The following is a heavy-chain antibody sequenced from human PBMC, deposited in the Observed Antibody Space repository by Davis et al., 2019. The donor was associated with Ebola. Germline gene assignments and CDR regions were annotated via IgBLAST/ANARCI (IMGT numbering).Heavy chain of an antibody. J-gene: IGHJ4*02. CDR3: ARGYSPKCRGGDCVNDF. V-gene: IGHV1-2*02. CDR1: GYTFTGYY. Sequence: AASVKVSCKASGYTFTGYYMHWVRQAPGQGLEWMGWINPNSGGTNYAQKFKGRVTMTGDPSISTAYMELSSLTIDDTAVYYCARGYSPKCRGGDCVNDFWGQGTLVTVST. D-gene: IGHD2-21*02. CDR2: INPNSGGT.